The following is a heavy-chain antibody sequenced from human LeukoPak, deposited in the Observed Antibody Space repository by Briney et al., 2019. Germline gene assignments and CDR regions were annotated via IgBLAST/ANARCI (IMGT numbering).Heavy chain of an antibody. CDR3: ARDRIVIVPAAMTSFSYMDV. V-gene: IGHV3-48*01. Sequence: GGSLRLSCAASGFSFSSYNMNWVRQAPGKGLEWVSYINNTNSPIHYADSVQGRFIVSRDNAKNSLYLQMNSLRVDDTAVYYCARDRIVIVPAAMTSFSYMDVWGRGTTVPVFS. D-gene: IGHD2-2*01. CDR2: INNTNSPI. J-gene: IGHJ6*03. CDR1: GFSFSSYN.